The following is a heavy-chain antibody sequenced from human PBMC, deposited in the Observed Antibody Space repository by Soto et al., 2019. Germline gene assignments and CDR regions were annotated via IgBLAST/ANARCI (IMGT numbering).Heavy chain of an antibody. CDR2: ISGSDGRT. CDR1: GFTLSSYA. J-gene: IGHJ4*02. D-gene: IGHD5-18*01. V-gene: IGHV3-23*01. CDR3: AKGVSQYTPLALFDY. Sequence: GGSLRLSCAASGFTLSSYAMSWVRQAPGKGLEWVSTISGSDGRTYSTDSVKGRFTISRDNSRNTAYLQMNSLRVEDTAVYYCAKGVSQYTPLALFDYWGRGTLVTVS.